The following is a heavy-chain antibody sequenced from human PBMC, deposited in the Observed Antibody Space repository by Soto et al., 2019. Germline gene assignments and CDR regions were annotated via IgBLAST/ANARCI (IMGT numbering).Heavy chain of an antibody. CDR3: ARGYCSGGSCSPFDY. CDR1: GGSISSGGYS. V-gene: IGHV4-30-2*01. D-gene: IGHD2-15*01. CDR2: IYHSGST. Sequence: SETLSLTCAVSGGSISSGGYSWSWIRQPPGKGLEWIGYIYHSGSTYYNPSLKSRVTISVDRSKNQFSLKMSSVTAADTAVYYCARGYCSGGSCSPFDYCGQGTVVTVYS. J-gene: IGHJ4*02.